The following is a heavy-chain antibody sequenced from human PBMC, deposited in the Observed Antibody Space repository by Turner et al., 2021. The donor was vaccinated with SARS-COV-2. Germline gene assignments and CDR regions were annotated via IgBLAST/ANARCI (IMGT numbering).Heavy chain of an antibody. CDR1: GYPFTGYY. CDR2: INPNSGGT. V-gene: IGHV1-2*02. CDR3: ARGASVTPDRYYYYYFGMDV. D-gene: IGHD4-17*01. Sequence: QVQLVQSGAEVKKPGASVKVSCKASGYPFTGYYMHWVRQAPGQGLEWMGWINPNSGGTNYAQKCQGRVTMTRDTSISTAYLELSRLRSDDTAVYYCARGASVTPDRYYYYYFGMDVWGQGTTVTVSS. J-gene: IGHJ6*02.